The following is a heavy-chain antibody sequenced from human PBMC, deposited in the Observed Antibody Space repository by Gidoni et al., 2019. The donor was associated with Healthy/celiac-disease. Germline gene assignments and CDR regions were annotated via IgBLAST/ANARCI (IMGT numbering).Heavy chain of an antibody. V-gene: IGHV4-39*01. CDR3: ARKTYTAGALDY. Sequence: QLQLQASGPGLVEPSETLSLTCPFSGSSISSSSYYWGWIRQPPGKGLEWNGSIYYSGSTYYNPSLKSRVTISGDRSKNQFSLKLSSVTAADTAVYYCARKTYTAGALDYGGQGTLVTVSS. CDR1: GSSISSSSYY. D-gene: IGHD5-18*01. J-gene: IGHJ4*02. CDR2: IYYSGST.